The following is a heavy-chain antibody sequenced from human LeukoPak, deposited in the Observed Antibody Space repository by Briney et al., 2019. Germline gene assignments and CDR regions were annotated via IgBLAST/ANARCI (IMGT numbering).Heavy chain of an antibody. CDR3: ARNMITFGGVIVLSAY. CDR2: INPNSGGT. D-gene: IGHD3-16*02. Sequence: ASVKVSCRASGYTLTAYYMHWVRQAPGKGLEGLGWINPNSGGTNYAQKFQGRVTMTRDTSISTAYMELSRLRSDDTAVYYCARNMITFGGVIVLSAYWGQGTLVTVSS. V-gene: IGHV1-2*02. CDR1: GYTLTAYY. J-gene: IGHJ4*02.